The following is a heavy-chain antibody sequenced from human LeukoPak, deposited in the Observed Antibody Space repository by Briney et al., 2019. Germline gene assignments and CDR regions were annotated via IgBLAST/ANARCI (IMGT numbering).Heavy chain of an antibody. D-gene: IGHD3-22*01. CDR1: GFTFSTYT. J-gene: IGHJ4*02. CDR2: IGSSGGGI. Sequence: PGGSLRLSCAASGFTFSTYTMYWVRHPPGKRLEWVSIIGSSGGGIHYADSVKGRFTISRDNSKNALYLQMNSLRAEDTAIYYCARSIPRYDGSAYYPDYWGQGTLVTVSS. V-gene: IGHV3-23*01. CDR3: ARSIPRYDGSAYYPDY.